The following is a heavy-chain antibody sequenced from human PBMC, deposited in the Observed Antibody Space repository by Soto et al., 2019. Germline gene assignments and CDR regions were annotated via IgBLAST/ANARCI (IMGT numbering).Heavy chain of an antibody. J-gene: IGHJ4*02. CDR3: ARWTTALDY. CDR1: GFSLSNDW. V-gene: IGHV3-7*03. Sequence: EVQLVESGGGLVQPGGSLRLSCAASGFSLSNDWMTWVRRAPGKRPEWVANIKQDGSATYYMDSVRGRFTISRDNANNSLFLQMNSLRAEDTALYYCARWTTALDYWGQGALVTVSS. CDR2: IKQDGSAT. D-gene: IGHD4-17*01.